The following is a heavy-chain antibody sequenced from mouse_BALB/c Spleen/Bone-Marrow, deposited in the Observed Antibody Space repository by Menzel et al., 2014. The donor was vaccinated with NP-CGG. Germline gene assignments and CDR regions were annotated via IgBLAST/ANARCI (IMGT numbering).Heavy chain of an antibody. Sequence: EVQVVESGGGLVQPGGSRKLSCASSGFTFSSFGMHWVRQAPEKGLEWVAYISSGSSTVYYADKVMCRFTISRDNPKNTLFLQMTSLRSEDTAMYYCARSGSSSGYFDYWGQGTTLTVSS. V-gene: IGHV5-17*02. J-gene: IGHJ2*01. D-gene: IGHD1-1*01. CDR3: ARSGSSSGYFDY. CDR1: GFTFSSFG. CDR2: ISSGSSTV.